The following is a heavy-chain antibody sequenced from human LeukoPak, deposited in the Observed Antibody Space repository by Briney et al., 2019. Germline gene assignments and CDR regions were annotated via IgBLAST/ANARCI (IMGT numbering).Heavy chain of an antibody. V-gene: IGHV4-39*07. CDR1: GGSISSSSYY. Sequence: TSETLSLTCTVSGGSISSSSYYWGWIRQPPGKGLEWIGSIYYSGSTYYNPSLKSRVTISVDTSKNQFSLKLSSVTAADTAVYYCARSPARGPFDYWGQGTLVTVSS. CDR2: IYYSGST. CDR3: ARSPARGPFDY. J-gene: IGHJ4*02.